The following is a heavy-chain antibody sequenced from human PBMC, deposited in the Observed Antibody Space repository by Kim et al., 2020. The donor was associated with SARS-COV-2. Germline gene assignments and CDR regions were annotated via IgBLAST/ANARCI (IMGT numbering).Heavy chain of an antibody. V-gene: IGHV3-30*18. CDR2: ISCGGSKT. D-gene: IGHD3-16*01. CDR1: GFKFNDYA. Sequence: GGSLRLSCAASGFKFNDYAMNWVRQAPGKGLEWVAVISCGGSKTYYADSVKGRFIISRDSSKSTVYLQMSSLRPEDTAVYYCAKTSASFDIRTYYYGMDVGRQGPAVIVSS. CDR3: AKTSASFDIRTYYYGMDV. J-gene: IGHJ6*02.